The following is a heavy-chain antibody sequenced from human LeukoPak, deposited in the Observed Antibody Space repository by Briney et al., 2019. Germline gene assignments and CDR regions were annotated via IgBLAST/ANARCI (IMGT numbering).Heavy chain of an antibody. Sequence: GASVNVSCKASGYTFTGYYMHWVRQAPGQGLEWRGWINPNSGGTNYAQKFQRRVTMTRDTSISTAYMELSRLRSDDTAVYYCARDHYCSSTSCYYRFDYWGQGTLVTVSS. CDR2: INPNSGGT. CDR1: GYTFTGYY. V-gene: IGHV1-2*02. CDR3: ARDHYCSSTSCYYRFDY. D-gene: IGHD2-2*01. J-gene: IGHJ4*02.